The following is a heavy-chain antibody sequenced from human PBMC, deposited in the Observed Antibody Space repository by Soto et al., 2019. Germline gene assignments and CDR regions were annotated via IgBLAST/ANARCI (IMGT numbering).Heavy chain of an antibody. CDR2: ISGSGGST. Sequence: GGSLRLSCAASGFTVSSYAMSWVRQAPGKGLEWVSAISGSGGSTYYADSVKGRFTISRANSKNRLYLQMNSLRAEDTAVYYDAKNGVDHHEYYYGSGTGSTKQRQYVFYMDVWGKGTTVTVSS. V-gene: IGHV3-23*01. D-gene: IGHD3-10*01. J-gene: IGHJ6*03. CDR1: GFTVSSYA. CDR3: AKNGVDHHEYYYGSGTGSTKQRQYVFYMDV.